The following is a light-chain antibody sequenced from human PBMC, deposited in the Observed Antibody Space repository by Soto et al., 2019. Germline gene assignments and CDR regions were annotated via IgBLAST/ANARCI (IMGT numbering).Light chain of an antibody. J-gene: IGKJ1*01. CDR3: QQYNSYSRT. V-gene: IGKV1-5*03. CDR2: KAS. Sequence: DIQMTQSPSTLSASVGDRVTITCRANQSISTWLAWYQQEPGKAPKLLIYKASNLDSGVPSRFSGSGSGTEFTLTISSLQPDDFATYYCQQYNSYSRTFGQGTKVEI. CDR1: QSISTW.